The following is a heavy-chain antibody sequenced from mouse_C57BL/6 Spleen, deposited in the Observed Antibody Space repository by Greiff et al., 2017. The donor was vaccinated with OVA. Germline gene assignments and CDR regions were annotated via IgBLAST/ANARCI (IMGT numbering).Heavy chain of an antibody. CDR3: ARVGAGTRFDY. V-gene: IGHV1-80*01. Sequence: VQLQQSGAELVKPGASVKISCKASGYAFSSYWMNWVKQRPGKGLEWIGQIYPGDGDTNYNGKFKGKATLTADKSSSTAYMQLSSLTSEDSAVYFCARVGAGTRFDYWGQGTTLTVSS. J-gene: IGHJ2*01. D-gene: IGHD4-1*01. CDR2: IYPGDGDT. CDR1: GYAFSSYW.